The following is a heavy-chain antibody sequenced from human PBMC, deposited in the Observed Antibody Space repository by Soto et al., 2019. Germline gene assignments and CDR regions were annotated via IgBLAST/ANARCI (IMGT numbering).Heavy chain of an antibody. CDR1: GGSISGYY. V-gene: IGHV4-59*08. CDR2: IYYSGSS. Sequence: SETLSLTCTVSGGSISGYYWSWIRQPPGKGLEWIGYIYYSGSSNYSPSLKSRVTMSVDTSKNQFSLKLSSVTAADTAVYYCARQGRYGDYYFDHWGQGTPVTVST. J-gene: IGHJ4*02. D-gene: IGHD4-17*01. CDR3: ARQGRYGDYYFDH.